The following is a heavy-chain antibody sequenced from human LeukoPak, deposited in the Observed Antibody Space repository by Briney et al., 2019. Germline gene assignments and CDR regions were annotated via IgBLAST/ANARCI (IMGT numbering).Heavy chain of an antibody. J-gene: IGHJ4*02. Sequence: GGSLRLSCAASGFTFSSYWMSWVRQAPGKGLEWAANIKQDGSEKYYVDSVKGRFTISRDNAKNSLYLQMNSLRAEDTAVYYCARAPRGIAARPVYYFDYWGQGTLVTVSS. CDR3: ARAPRGIAARPVYYFDY. CDR2: IKQDGSEK. CDR1: GFTFSSYW. D-gene: IGHD6-6*01. V-gene: IGHV3-7*01.